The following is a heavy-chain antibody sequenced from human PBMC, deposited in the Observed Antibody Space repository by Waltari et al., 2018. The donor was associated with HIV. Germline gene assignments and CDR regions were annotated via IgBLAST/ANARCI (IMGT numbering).Heavy chain of an antibody. CDR2: IKQDGSEK. D-gene: IGHD2-15*01. V-gene: IGHV3-7*01. J-gene: IGHJ4*02. CDR1: GFTFSSYW. CDR3: ASLYCSGGSCYDY. Sequence: EVQLVESGGGLVQPGGSLRLSCAASGFTFSSYWMTWVRQAPGKGLEWVAKIKQDGSEKYYADAVKGRLTISRDNAKNSLYLQMNSLRAEDTAVYYCASLYCSGGSCYDYWGQGTLVTVSS.